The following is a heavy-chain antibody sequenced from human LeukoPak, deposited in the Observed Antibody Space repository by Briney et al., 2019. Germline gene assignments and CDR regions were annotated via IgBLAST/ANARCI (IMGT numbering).Heavy chain of an antibody. Sequence: PSETLSLTCTVSGGSISSYYWSWVRQPPGKGLEWIGYIYYSGSTNYNPSLKSRVTISVDTSKNQFSLKLSSVTAADTAVYYCARVYYGSGSYYKGLFDYWGQGTLVTVSS. V-gene: IGHV4-59*08. J-gene: IGHJ4*02. CDR2: IYYSGST. CDR1: GGSISSYY. D-gene: IGHD3-10*01. CDR3: ARVYYGSGSYYKGLFDY.